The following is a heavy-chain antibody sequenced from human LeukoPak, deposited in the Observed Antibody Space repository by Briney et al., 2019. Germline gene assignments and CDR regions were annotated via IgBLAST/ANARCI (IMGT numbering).Heavy chain of an antibody. CDR2: IIWIGGGT. V-gene: IGHV3-20*01. CDR3: ARGPYAAYCTNGVCYYWSWFDP. Sequence: GGSLNPPGAPSDSPFEDIGLAWSRKVQGKGLRWALGIIWIGGGTGYADSVKGRFTISRDNAKNSLYLQMNSLRAEDTALYHCARGPYAAYCTNGVCYYWSWFDPWGQGTLVTVSS. CDR1: DSPFEDIG. J-gene: IGHJ5*02. D-gene: IGHD2-8*01.